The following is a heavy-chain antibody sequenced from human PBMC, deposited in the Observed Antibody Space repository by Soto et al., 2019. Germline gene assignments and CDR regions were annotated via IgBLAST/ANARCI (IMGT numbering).Heavy chain of an antibody. CDR2: ISAYNGNT. J-gene: IGHJ4*02. Sequence: ASVKVSCKAFGYTFTSYGISWVRQAPGQGLEWMGWISAYNGNTNYAQKLQGRVTMTTDTSTSTAYMELRSLRFDDTAVYYCAARYSGYDFQYWGQGTLVTVSS. D-gene: IGHD5-12*01. CDR3: AARYSGYDFQY. V-gene: IGHV1-18*04. CDR1: GYTFTSYG.